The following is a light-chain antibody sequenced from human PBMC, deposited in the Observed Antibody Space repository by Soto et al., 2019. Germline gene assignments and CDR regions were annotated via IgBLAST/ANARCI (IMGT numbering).Light chain of an antibody. J-gene: IGKJ1*01. CDR3: QQYYSMPWT. CDR2: WAS. CDR1: QSVLHTSTNKNY. Sequence: DIVLTQSPDSLGVSLGERATINCKSSQSVLHTSTNKNYLAWYQQKPGQPPKLLIYWASAREYGVPDRFSGSGSGTDFTLNVSSLQAEDVAVYYCQQYYSMPWTFGQGTKVEIK. V-gene: IGKV4-1*01.